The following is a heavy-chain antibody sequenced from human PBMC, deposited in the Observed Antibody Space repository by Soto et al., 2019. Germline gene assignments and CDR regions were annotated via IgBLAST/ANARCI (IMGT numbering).Heavy chain of an antibody. J-gene: IGHJ4*02. V-gene: IGHV1-8*01. CDR2: MNPDSGNT. CDR1: GYTFTNYD. CDR3: ARLEIAAVGTGDY. D-gene: IGHD6-13*01. Sequence: ASVKVSCKASGYTFTNYDINWVRQATGQGLEWMGWMNPDSGNTVYAHKFQGRVTMTRNTSISTAYMELSSLRSEDTAVYYCARLEIAAVGTGDYWGQGTLVTVSS.